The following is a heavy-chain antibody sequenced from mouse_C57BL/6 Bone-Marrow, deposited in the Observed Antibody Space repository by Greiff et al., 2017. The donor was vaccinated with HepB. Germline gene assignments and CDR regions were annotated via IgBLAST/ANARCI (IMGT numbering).Heavy chain of an antibody. J-gene: IGHJ4*01. D-gene: IGHD2-4*01. V-gene: IGHV5-16*01. Sequence: EVQRVESEGGLVQPGSSMKLSCTASGFTFSDYYMAWVRQVPEKGLEWVANINYDGSSTYYLDSLKSRFIISRDNAKNILYLQMSSLKSEDTATYYCARDQGGDYDGYAMDYWGQGTSVTVSS. CDR1: GFTFSDYY. CDR3: ARDQGGDYDGYAMDY. CDR2: INYDGSST.